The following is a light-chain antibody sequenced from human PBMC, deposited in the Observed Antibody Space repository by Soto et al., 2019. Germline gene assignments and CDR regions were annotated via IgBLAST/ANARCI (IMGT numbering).Light chain of an antibody. J-gene: IGLJ2*01. CDR2: EHS. CDR3: ATWESNLRAVV. V-gene: IGLV1-51*01. Sequence: QSVLTQPPSVSAAPGLKVTISCSGSISNIGVNYVSWYQQVPGTAPKLLIYEHSKRPSGIPDRFSGSTSGTSATLGITGLQTGDEGDYYCATWESNLRAVVFGGGTKLTVL. CDR1: ISNIGVNY.